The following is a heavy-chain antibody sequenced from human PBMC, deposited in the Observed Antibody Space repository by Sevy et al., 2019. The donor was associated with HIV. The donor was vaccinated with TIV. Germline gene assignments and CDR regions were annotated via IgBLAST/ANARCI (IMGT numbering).Heavy chain of an antibody. D-gene: IGHD2-21*02. CDR3: AKAYCGGDCYLHLYYFDY. J-gene: IGHJ4*02. CDR1: GGTFSSYA. Sequence: SVKVSCKASGGTFSSYAISWVRQAPGQGLEWMGGIIPIFGTANYAQKFQGRVTITADESAGTAYMGLSSLRSEDTAVYYCAKAYCGGDCYLHLYYFDYWGQGTLVTVSS. CDR2: IIPIFGTA. V-gene: IGHV1-69*13.